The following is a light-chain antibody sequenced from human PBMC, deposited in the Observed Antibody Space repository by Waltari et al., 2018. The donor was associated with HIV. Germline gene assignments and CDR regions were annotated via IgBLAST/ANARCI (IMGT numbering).Light chain of an antibody. CDR3: HEYASSPPRT. CDR2: AAS. J-gene: IGKJ5*01. Sequence: EIVLTQSPGTLSLSPGERATLSCRSSQIVSSNSLAWYQQRGGQAPRLLIYAASSRATGIPDRFSGSGSGTDFTLTISRLEPEDFAVYYCHEYASSPPRTFGQGTRLEIK. CDR1: QIVSSNS. V-gene: IGKV3-20*01.